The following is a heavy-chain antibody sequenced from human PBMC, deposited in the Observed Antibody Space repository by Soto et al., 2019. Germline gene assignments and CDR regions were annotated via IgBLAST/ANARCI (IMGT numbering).Heavy chain of an antibody. Sequence: GGSLRLSCAASGLTFSSYAMHWVRQAPGKGLEWVAVISYDGSNKYYADSVKGRFTISRDNSKNTLYLQMNSLRAEDTAVYYCARDVPPAAAGPMYYFDYWGQGTLVTVSS. CDR2: ISYDGSNK. CDR3: ARDVPPAAAGPMYYFDY. J-gene: IGHJ4*02. CDR1: GLTFSSYA. V-gene: IGHV3-30-3*01. D-gene: IGHD6-13*01.